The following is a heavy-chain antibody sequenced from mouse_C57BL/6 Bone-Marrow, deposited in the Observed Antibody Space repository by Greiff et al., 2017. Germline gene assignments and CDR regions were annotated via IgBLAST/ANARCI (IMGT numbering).Heavy chain of an antibody. V-gene: IGHV5-12*01. CDR3: ARTIVTLGGRPYYAMDY. D-gene: IGHD2-5*01. CDR2: ISNGGGST. J-gene: IGHJ4*01. CDR1: GFTFSDYY. Sequence: EVQLQESGGGLVQPGGSLKLSCAASGFTFSDYYLYWVRQTPEKRLEWVAYISNGGGSTYYPDTVKGRFTISRDNAKDTLYLQMGRLKSEDTAMDYCARTIVTLGGRPYYAMDYWGQGTSVTVSS.